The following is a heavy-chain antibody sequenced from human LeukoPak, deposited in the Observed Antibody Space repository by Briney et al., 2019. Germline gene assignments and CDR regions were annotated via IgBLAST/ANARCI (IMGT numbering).Heavy chain of an antibody. V-gene: IGHV4-61*02. Sequence: SETLSLTCTVSGGSISSGSYYWSWIRQPAGRGLEWIGRIYTSGTTNYNPSLKSRVTISVDTSKNQFSLKLSSVTAADTAVYYCARVVGYSYGWSPPHQIDYWGRGTLVTVSS. J-gene: IGHJ4*02. CDR2: IYTSGTT. CDR3: ARVVGYSYGWSPPHQIDY. CDR1: GGSISSGSYY. D-gene: IGHD5-18*01.